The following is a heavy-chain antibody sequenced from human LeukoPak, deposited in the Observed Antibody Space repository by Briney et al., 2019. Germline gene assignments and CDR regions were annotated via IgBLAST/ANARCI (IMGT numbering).Heavy chain of an antibody. CDR2: ISAYNGNT. D-gene: IGHD2-2*02. CDR3: AKAVVVPAAIGYYYYYGMDV. J-gene: IGHJ6*04. V-gene: IGHV1-18*04. Sequence: ASVKVSCKASGYTFTSYGISWVRQAPGQGLEWMGWISAYNGNTNYAQKLQGRVTITADKSTSTAYMELSSLRSEDTAVYYCAKAVVVPAAIGYYYYYGMDVWGKGTTVTVSS. CDR1: GYTFTSYG.